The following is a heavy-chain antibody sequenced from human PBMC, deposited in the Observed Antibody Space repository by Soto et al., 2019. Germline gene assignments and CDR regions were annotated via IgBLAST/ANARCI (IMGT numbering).Heavy chain of an antibody. Sequence: QVQLVQSGAEVKKPGASVKVSCKASGYTFTSYGISWVRQAPGQGLEWMGWISAYNGNTNYAQKLQGRVNMTTDTSASTAYMELRSLRSADTAVYYCARDGQGYCSGGSCLQLAFFDYWGQGTLVTVSS. V-gene: IGHV1-18*01. CDR2: ISAYNGNT. CDR1: GYTFTSYG. D-gene: IGHD2-15*01. J-gene: IGHJ4*02. CDR3: ARDGQGYCSGGSCLQLAFFDY.